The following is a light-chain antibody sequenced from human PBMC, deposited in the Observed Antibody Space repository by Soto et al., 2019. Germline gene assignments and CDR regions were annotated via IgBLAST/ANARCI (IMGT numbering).Light chain of an antibody. CDR2: CAS. CDR1: QSVSSN. V-gene: IGKV3-15*01. Sequence: EIVMTQSPATLSVSPGERATLSCRASQSVSSNLAWYQQKPGQAPRLLIYCASNRPTGIPSRFSGSGSGTEFTLTFSSLQSEDFSVYYCQQYNNWPRLFGQGTKLEIK. CDR3: QQYNNWPRL. J-gene: IGKJ2*01.